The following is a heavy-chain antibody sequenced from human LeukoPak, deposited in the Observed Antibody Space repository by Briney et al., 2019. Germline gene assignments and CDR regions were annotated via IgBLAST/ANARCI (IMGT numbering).Heavy chain of an antibody. CDR1: GGSISSSSYY. CDR3: ARHVKIGAPSDY. J-gene: IGHJ4*02. CDR2: IYYSGST. D-gene: IGHD4/OR15-4a*01. Sequence: SETLSLTCTVSGGSISSSSYYWGWIRQPPGKGLEWIGSIYYSGSTYYNPSLKSRVTISVDTSKNQFSLKLSSVTAADTAVYYCARHVKIGAPSDYWGQGTLVTVSS. V-gene: IGHV4-39*01.